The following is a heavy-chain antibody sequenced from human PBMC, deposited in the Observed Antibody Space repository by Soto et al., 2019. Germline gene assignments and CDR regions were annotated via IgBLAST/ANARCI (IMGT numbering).Heavy chain of an antibody. CDR2: IYPGDSKT. Sequence: XESLNISCKGSGYSFTNYWIGWVRQMPGKGLEWMGIIYPGDSKTTYSPSFRGQVSISVDKVISTAYLQWSSLKASDTAMYYCATSLGVAALRYYGMDVWGQGTTVTVSS. J-gene: IGHJ6*02. CDR1: GYSFTNYW. CDR3: ATSLGVAALRYYGMDV. D-gene: IGHD2-15*01. V-gene: IGHV5-51*01.